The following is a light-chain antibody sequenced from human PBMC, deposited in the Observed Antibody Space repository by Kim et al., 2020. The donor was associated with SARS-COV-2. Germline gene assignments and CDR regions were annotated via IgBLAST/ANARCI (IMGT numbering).Light chain of an antibody. CDR1: QSVTTN. V-gene: IGKV3-15*01. Sequence: SVSPGDRATLVCRAGQSVTTNVAWYQQTPGQAPRLLIYGASPRATGVPARFSGSGSGTDFTLTIGGLQSEDFAVYFCQQYNRWPYTFGQGTKLEI. J-gene: IGKJ2*01. CDR2: GAS. CDR3: QQYNRWPYT.